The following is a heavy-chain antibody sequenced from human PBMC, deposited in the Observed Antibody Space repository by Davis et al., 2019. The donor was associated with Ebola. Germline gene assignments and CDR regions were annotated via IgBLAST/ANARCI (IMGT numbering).Heavy chain of an antibody. CDR2: IKQDGSVV. D-gene: IGHD6-13*01. CDR1: GFTFSGSA. Sequence: GESLKISCAASGFTFSGSAMHWVRQAPGKGLESVANIKQDGSVVNYVDSVMGRFTISRDNTQKSLYLQMNGLRVEDTAIYYCGRYSSTWGWIDPWGQGTLVTVS. CDR3: GRYSSTWGWIDP. J-gene: IGHJ5*02. V-gene: IGHV3-7*03.